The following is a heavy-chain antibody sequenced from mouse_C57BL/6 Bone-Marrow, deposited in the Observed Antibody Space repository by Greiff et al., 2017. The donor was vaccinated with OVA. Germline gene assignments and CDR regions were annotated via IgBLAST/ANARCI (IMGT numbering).Heavy chain of an antibody. Sequence: EVQLQQSGTVLARPGASVKMSCKTSGYTFTSYWMHWVKQRPGQGLEWIGAIYPGNSDTSYNQKFKGKAKLTAVTSASTAYMELSSLTNEDSAVYYCTRRYYGSRGYAMDYWGQGTSVTVSS. CDR1: GYTFTSYW. D-gene: IGHD1-1*01. J-gene: IGHJ4*01. CDR2: IYPGNSDT. CDR3: TRRYYGSRGYAMDY. V-gene: IGHV1-5*01.